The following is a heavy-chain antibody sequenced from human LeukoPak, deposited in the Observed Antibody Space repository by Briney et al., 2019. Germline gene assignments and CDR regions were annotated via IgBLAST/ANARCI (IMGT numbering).Heavy chain of an antibody. CDR1: GFTVSNNY. D-gene: IGHD6-13*01. Sequence: PGGSLRLSCVASGFTVSNNYMNWVRHAPGKGLEWVSYISSSSSTIYYADSVKGRFTISRDNAKNSLYLQMNSLRAEDTAVYYCARMGPGAAAGTRGYMDVWGKGTTVTVSS. J-gene: IGHJ6*03. CDR2: ISSSSSTI. CDR3: ARMGPGAAAGTRGYMDV. V-gene: IGHV3-48*01.